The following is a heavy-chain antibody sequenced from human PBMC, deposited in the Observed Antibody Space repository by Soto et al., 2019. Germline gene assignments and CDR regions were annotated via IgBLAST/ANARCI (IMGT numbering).Heavy chain of an antibody. V-gene: IGHV1-69*02. J-gene: IGHJ6*02. D-gene: IGHD2-2*02. CDR3: ARNADIGEIGLIPAAINAMDV. CDR2: IIPVFDIP. CDR1: GGTFRSYT. Sequence: QVQLVHSVAEVKKPGSSVKVSCKASGGTFRSYTLTWVRQAPGQGLEWRGRIIPVFDIPTYAQKFQGRVTITAAKSTRTASMDLSSLRAEDTAVYYCARNADIGEIGLIPAAINAMDVWGRGTKVTVSS.